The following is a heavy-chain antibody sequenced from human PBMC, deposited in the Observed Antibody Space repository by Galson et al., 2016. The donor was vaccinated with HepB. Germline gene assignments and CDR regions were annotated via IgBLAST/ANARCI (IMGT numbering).Heavy chain of an antibody. CDR2: INSDGRTT. D-gene: IGHD1-26*01. J-gene: IGHJ6*03. CDR1: GFSFTSHW. CDR3: ARGVRGMGPTYYYFYFMDV. Sequence: SLRLSCAASGFSFTSHWIHWVRQAPGKGPVWVSHINSDGRTTRYTDSVKGRFTISRDIAKNTLYLQMNSLRAEDTAVYFCARGVRGMGPTYYYFYFMDVWGKGTAVTVSS. V-gene: IGHV3-74*01.